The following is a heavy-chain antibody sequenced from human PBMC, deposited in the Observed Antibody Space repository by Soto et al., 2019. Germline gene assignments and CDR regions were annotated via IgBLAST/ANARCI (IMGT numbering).Heavy chain of an antibody. Sequence: GESLKISCTGFGYTFTTFWISWVRQMPGKGLEWMGRIDPGDTYATYSPAFQGHVTISVDKATSTAYLQWSSLKASDTAMYFCARIYCTTTTCDSWFDPWGQGPLVTVS. J-gene: IGHJ5*02. CDR3: ARIYCTTTTCDSWFDP. CDR1: GYTFTTFW. V-gene: IGHV5-10-1*01. CDR2: IDPGDTYA. D-gene: IGHD2-2*01.